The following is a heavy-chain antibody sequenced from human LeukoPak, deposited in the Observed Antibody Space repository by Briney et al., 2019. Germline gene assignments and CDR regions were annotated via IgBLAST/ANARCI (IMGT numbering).Heavy chain of an antibody. Sequence: PSETLSLTCAVYGGSFSGYYWSWIRQPPGKGLEWIGEINHSGSTNYNPSLKSRVTISVDTSKNQFSLKLSSVTAADTAVYYCAREYSSSSGRVDYWGQGTLVTVSS. J-gene: IGHJ4*02. D-gene: IGHD6-6*01. V-gene: IGHV4-34*01. CDR1: GGSFSGYY. CDR3: AREYSSSSGRVDY. CDR2: INHSGST.